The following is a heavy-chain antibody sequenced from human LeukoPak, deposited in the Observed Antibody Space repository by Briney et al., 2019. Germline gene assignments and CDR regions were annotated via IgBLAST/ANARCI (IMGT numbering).Heavy chain of an antibody. CDR3: AKGSPTKSIVVVTAVDY. CDR1: GFTFSSYA. D-gene: IGHD2-21*02. CDR2: ISGSGGST. J-gene: IGHJ4*02. Sequence: GGSLGLSCAASGFTFSSYAMSWVRQAPGKGLEWVSAISGSGGSTYYADSVKGRFTISRDNSKNTLYLQMNSLRAEDTAVYYCAKGSPTKSIVVVTAVDYWGQGTLVTVSS. V-gene: IGHV3-23*01.